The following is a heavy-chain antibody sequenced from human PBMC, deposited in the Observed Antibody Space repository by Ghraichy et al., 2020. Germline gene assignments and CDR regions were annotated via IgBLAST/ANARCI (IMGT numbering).Heavy chain of an antibody. CDR2: IVVGSGNT. D-gene: IGHD2-2*01. CDR3: AAAEYCSSTSCYSPSDY. J-gene: IGHJ4*02. Sequence: SVKVSCKASGFTFTSSAVQWVRQARGQRLEWIGWIVVGSGNTNYAQKFQERVTITRDMSTSTAYMELSSLRSEDTAVYYCAAAEYCSSTSCYSPSDYWGQGTLVTVSS. V-gene: IGHV1-58*01. CDR1: GFTFTSSA.